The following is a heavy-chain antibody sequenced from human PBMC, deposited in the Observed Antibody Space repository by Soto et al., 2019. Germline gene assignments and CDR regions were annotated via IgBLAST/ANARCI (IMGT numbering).Heavy chain of an antibody. CDR1: GFSLSTRGVG. Sequence: QITLKESGPTLVKPTQTLTLTCTFSGFSLSTRGVGVGWIRQPPGKALEWLALIYWDDDKRYSPSLKSRLTITKDTSKNQVVLTVTNMDPVDTATYYCAHRPGLWFGELFFDYWGQGTLVTVSS. V-gene: IGHV2-5*02. D-gene: IGHD3-10*01. J-gene: IGHJ4*02. CDR3: AHRPGLWFGELFFDY. CDR2: IYWDDDK.